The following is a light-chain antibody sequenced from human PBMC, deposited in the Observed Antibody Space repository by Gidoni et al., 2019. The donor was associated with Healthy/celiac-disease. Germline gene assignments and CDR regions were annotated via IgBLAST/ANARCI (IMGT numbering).Light chain of an antibody. CDR1: QSISCY. CDR3: QQRYSTPPT. CDR2: AAS. J-gene: IGKJ1*01. Sequence: DIQMTQSPSSLSASVGDRVTITCRASQSISCYLIWYQKKPGKATKLMIYAASSLQSGVPSRFSGRGSGTDFTLTISSLPPEDFANYYSQQRYSTPPTFGQGTKVEIK. V-gene: IGKV1-39*01.